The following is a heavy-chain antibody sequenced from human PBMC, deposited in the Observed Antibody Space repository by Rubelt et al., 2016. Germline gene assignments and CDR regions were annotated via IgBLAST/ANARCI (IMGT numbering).Heavy chain of an antibody. J-gene: IGHJ4*02. CDR1: GFSFSNPRMG. CDR3: AHKFNSGFDH. V-gene: IGHV2-26*01. CDR2: VFSNDEK. D-gene: IGHD6-19*01. Sequence: QVTLKESGPVLVRPAETLTLTCTVSGFSFSNPRMGVSWIRQPPGKALEWLAHVFSNDEKSYSPSLTSSLTISKDTSKSQVVLTMTNIDPMDTATYHGAHKFNSGFDHWGQGTLVTVSS.